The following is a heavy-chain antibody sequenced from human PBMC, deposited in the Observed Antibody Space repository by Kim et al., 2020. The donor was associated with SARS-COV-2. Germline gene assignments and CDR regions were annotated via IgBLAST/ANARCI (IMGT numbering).Heavy chain of an antibody. CDR3: ARGHLDYGDYGWWE. CDR2: INTNTGNP. Sequence: ASVKVSCKASGYTFTSYAMNWVRQAPGQGLEWMGWINTNTGNPTYAQGFTGRFVFSLDTSVSTAYLQISSLKAEDTAVYYCARGHLDYGDYGWWEWGQGTLVTVSS. V-gene: IGHV7-4-1*02. J-gene: IGHJ4*02. CDR1: GYTFTSYA. D-gene: IGHD4-17*01.